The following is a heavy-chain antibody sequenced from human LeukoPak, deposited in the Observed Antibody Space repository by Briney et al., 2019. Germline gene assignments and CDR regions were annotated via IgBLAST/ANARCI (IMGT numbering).Heavy chain of an antibody. J-gene: IGHJ3*01. D-gene: IGHD3-22*01. CDR2: ISGSGGST. CDR1: GFTFSSYA. V-gene: IGHV3-23*01. Sequence: TGGSLRLSCAASGFTFSSYAMSWVRQAPGKGLEWVSAISGSGGSTYYADSVKGRFTISRDNSKNTLYLQMNSLRAEDTAVYYCARLNYFDSRGEGLDVWGQGTMVTVSS. CDR3: ARLNYFDSRGEGLDV.